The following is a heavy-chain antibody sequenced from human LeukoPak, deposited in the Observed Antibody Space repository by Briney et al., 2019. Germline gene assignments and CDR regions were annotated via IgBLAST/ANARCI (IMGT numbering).Heavy chain of an antibody. Sequence: SRTLSLTCTVSGGSISSGGYYWSWIRQHPGKGLEWIGYIYYSGSTYYNPSLKSRVTISVDTSKNQFSLKLSSVTAADTAVYYCARDQSGWVDYWGQGTLVTVSS. J-gene: IGHJ4*02. V-gene: IGHV4-31*03. D-gene: IGHD6-19*01. CDR1: GGSISSGGYY. CDR3: ARDQSGWVDY. CDR2: IYYSGST.